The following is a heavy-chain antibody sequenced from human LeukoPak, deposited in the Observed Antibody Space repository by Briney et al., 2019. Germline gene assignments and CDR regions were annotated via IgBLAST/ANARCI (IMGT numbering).Heavy chain of an antibody. CDR2: ITADGSNK. V-gene: IGHV3-48*03. CDR3: AREVEWELPDY. CDR1: GFTFSSYE. D-gene: IGHD1-26*01. J-gene: IGHJ4*02. Sequence: GGSLRLSCAASGFTFSSYEMNWVRQAPGKGLEWVSYITADGSNKYDADSVKGRFTISRDNAKNSLYLQMNSPRVDDTAIYYCAREVEWELPDYWGQGTLVTVSS.